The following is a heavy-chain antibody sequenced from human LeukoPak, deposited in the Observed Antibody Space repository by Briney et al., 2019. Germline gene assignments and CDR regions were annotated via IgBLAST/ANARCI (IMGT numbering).Heavy chain of an antibody. V-gene: IGHV1-46*01. CDR1: GYTFTSYY. CDR2: INPSGGST. CDR3: ASTRYCSSTCCYGILDY. Sequence: ASVEVSCKASGYTFTSYYMHWVRQAPGQGLEWMGIINPSGGSTSYAQKFQGRVTMTRDTSTSTVYMELSSLRSEDTAVYYCASTRYCSSTCCYGILDYWGQGTLVTVSS. D-gene: IGHD2-2*01. J-gene: IGHJ4*02.